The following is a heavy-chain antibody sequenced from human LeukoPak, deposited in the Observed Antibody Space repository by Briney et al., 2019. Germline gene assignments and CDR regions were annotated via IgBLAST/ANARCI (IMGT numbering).Heavy chain of an antibody. V-gene: IGHV4-59*08. Sequence: CEILSLTCTVSGGSFSSFYWSWIRQPPGKGLEWIGYIYYSGDTNYNPSLKSRITTSVDTSKNQFSLKLSSVTAADTAVYYCSRSVYIWGQGTMVPVSS. CDR3: SRSVYI. CDR1: GGSFSSFY. CDR2: IYYSGDT. D-gene: IGHD5/OR15-5a*01. J-gene: IGHJ3*02.